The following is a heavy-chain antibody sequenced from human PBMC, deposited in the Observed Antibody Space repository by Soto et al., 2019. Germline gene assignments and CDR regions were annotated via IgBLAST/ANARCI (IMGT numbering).Heavy chain of an antibody. CDR3: VTLTQSSSLLGGDGMDV. J-gene: IGHJ6*02. Sequence: GGSLRLSCAASGFTFSSYWMSWVRQAPGKGLEWVANVKQDGSEKYYVDSVKGRFTISRDNAKNSLYLQMNSLRAEDTAVYYCVTLTQSSSLLGGDGMDVWGQGTTVTVSS. V-gene: IGHV3-7*03. D-gene: IGHD6-6*01. CDR1: GFTFSSYW. CDR2: VKQDGSEK.